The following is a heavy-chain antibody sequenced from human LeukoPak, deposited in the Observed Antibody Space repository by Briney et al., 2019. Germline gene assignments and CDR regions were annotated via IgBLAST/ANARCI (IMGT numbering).Heavy chain of an antibody. CDR2: IYYSGST. D-gene: IGHD3-22*01. Sequence: PSETLSLTCTVSGGSISSSSYYWGWIRQPPGKGLEWIGYIYYSGSTNYNPSLKSRVTISVDTSKNQFSLKLSSVTAADTAVYYCARARGYYDSSGYSNWFDPWGQGTLVTVSS. J-gene: IGHJ5*02. CDR3: ARARGYYDSSGYSNWFDP. CDR1: GGSISSSSYY. V-gene: IGHV4-61*05.